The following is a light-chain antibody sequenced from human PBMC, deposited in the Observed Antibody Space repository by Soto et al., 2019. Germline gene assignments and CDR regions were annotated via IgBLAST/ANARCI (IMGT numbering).Light chain of an antibody. CDR1: QGIRNN. CDR3: LQDYNYPYT. CDR2: AAS. Sequence: AIQMTQSPSSLSASVGDRVAITCRASQGIRNNLGWYQQKPGKAPKLLIYAASSLQSGVPSRFSGSGSGTDFTLTIRSLQPEDFATYFCLQDYNYPYTFGQGTKLEIK. V-gene: IGKV1-6*01. J-gene: IGKJ2*01.